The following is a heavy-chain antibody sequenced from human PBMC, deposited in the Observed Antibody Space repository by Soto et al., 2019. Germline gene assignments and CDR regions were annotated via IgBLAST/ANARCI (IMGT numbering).Heavy chain of an antibody. V-gene: IGHV5-51*01. CDR1: GYSFTTSW. CDR2: IYPGDSET. J-gene: IGHJ4*02. Sequence: PVESLKISCQGSGYSFTTSWIGWVRQMPGKGLEWMAIIYPGDSETRYIPSFQGQVTISVDKSITTTYLQWSSLKASDAAVYYCARPTTGSSPDYRGQGTQVTVSS. CDR3: ARPTTGSSPDY. D-gene: IGHD6-13*01.